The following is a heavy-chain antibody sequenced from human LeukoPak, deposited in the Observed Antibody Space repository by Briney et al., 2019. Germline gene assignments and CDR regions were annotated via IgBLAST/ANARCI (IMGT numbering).Heavy chain of an antibody. Sequence: GGSLRLSCAASGFTFSSYSMNWVRQAPGKGLEWVSSISSSSSYIYYADSVKGRFTISRDNAKNSLYLQMNSLRAEDAAVYYCARDPEGYYYGSGSYYGYYYYYMDVWGKGTTVTVSS. CDR2: ISSSSSYI. J-gene: IGHJ6*03. CDR1: GFTFSSYS. D-gene: IGHD3-10*01. V-gene: IGHV3-21*01. CDR3: ARDPEGYYYGSGSYYGYYYYYMDV.